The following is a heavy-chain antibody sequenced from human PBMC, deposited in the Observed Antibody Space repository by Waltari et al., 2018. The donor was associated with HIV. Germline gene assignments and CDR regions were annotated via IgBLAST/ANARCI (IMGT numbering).Heavy chain of an antibody. V-gene: IGHV1-69*13. CDR3: ARDQTSGYYDSSGFRAFDI. J-gene: IGHJ3*02. Sequence: QVQLVQSGTEVKKPGSSVKVSCKASGGTVSSYAISWVRQAPGQGLEWMGGIILILDRANEAQKFQGRVTITADESTSTAYMELSSLRSEDTAVYYCARDQTSGYYDSSGFRAFDIWGHGTMVTVSS. CDR1: GGTVSSYA. CDR2: IILILDRA. D-gene: IGHD3-22*01.